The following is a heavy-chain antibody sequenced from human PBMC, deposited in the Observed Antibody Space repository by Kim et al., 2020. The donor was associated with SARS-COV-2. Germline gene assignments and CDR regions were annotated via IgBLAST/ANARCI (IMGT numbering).Heavy chain of an antibody. Sequence: KHNPSLKSRVTISVDTSKNQFSLKRSSVTAADTAVYYCARGVSLRAPSDYWGQGTLVTVSS. V-gene: IGHV4-59*09. D-gene: IGHD4-17*01. J-gene: IGHJ4*02. CDR3: ARGVSLRAPSDY.